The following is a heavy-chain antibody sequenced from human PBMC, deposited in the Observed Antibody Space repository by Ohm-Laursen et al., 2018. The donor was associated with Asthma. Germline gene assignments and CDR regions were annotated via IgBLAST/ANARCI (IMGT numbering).Heavy chain of an antibody. Sequence: TLSLTCTVSGGSISSYYWSWIRPPPGKGLEWIGYIYYSGSTNYNPSLKSRVTISVDTSKNQFSLKLSSVTAADTAVYYCARGLGGTTISYYFDYWGQGTLVTVSS. D-gene: IGHD4-17*01. CDR3: ARGLGGTTISYYFDY. V-gene: IGHV4-59*01. CDR2: IYYSGST. CDR1: GGSISSYY. J-gene: IGHJ4*02.